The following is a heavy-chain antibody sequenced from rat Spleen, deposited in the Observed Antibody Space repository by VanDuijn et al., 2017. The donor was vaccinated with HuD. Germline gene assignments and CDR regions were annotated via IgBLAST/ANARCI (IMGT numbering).Heavy chain of an antibody. V-gene: IGHV3-3*01. D-gene: IGHD1-10*01. Sequence: EVQLQESGPGLVKPSQSLSLTCSVTFYSITSSYRWSWIRKFPGNKLEWMGYINSAGSTNNNPSLKSRISITRDTSKNQFFLQVNSVTTEDTATYYCARDNNYKAYWGQGVMVTVSS. J-gene: IGHJ2*01. CDR1: FYSITSSYR. CDR3: ARDNNYKAY. CDR2: INSAGST.